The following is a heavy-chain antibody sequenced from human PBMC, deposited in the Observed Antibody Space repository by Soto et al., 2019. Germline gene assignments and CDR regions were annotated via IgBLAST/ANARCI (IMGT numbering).Heavy chain of an antibody. V-gene: IGHV4-59*01. J-gene: IGHJ3*02. CDR2: IYYSGST. CDR3: ARVPLGYCSGGSCNWAFDI. CDR1: GGSISSYY. D-gene: IGHD2-15*01. Sequence: SETLSLTCTASGGSISSYYWSWIRQPPGKGLEWIGYIYYSGSTNYNPSLKSRVTISVDTSKNQFSLKLSSVTAADTAVYYCARVPLGYCSGGSCNWAFDIWGQGTMVTVSS.